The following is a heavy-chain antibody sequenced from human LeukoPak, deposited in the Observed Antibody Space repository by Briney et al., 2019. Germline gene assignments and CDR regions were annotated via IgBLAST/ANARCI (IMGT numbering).Heavy chain of an antibody. CDR1: GASISTDGFY. D-gene: IGHD4-17*01. V-gene: IGHV4-31*03. CDR3: ARTTTVTAYYFDS. CDR2: IYHNGVT. Sequence: RASQTLSLTCNVSGASISTDGFYWSWIRQHLGKGLEWIGYIYHNGVTYDNPSLKSRLAISVDTSKNQFSLTLSSVTVADTAVYYCARTTTVTAYYFDSWGQGTLVTVSS. J-gene: IGHJ4*02.